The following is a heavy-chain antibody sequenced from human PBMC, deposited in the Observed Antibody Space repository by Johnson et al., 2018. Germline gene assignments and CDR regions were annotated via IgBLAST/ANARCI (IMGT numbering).Heavy chain of an antibody. J-gene: IGHJ6*02. CDR2: IRTKANRYAT. Sequence: VQLQESGGGLVQPGGSPKLSCVASGISFSGSAMHWVRQASGKGLEWVGRIRTKANRYATAYAASVRGRFTIPTDDSKNTAYLQMNSRKPDDTAMYYCTRRSLVPDYYYGRDVWGQGTTVIVSS. D-gene: IGHD3-10*01. V-gene: IGHV3-73*02. CDR1: GISFSGSA. CDR3: TRRSLVPDYYYGRDV.